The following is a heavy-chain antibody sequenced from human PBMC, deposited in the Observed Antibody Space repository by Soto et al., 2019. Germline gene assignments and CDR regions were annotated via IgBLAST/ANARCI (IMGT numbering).Heavy chain of an antibody. CDR2: IYYSGTT. CDR1: GGSISSYY. J-gene: IGHJ3*01. D-gene: IGHD1-26*01. CDR3: ARAGGRYAITAYDV. V-gene: IGHV4-59*01. Sequence: SSETLSLTCTVSGGSISSYYWSWIRQPPGKALEWIGYIYYSGTTNYNPSLKSRVTISVDTSKNQFSLRLSSVTAADTAVYYCARAGGRYAITAYDVWGPGTLVTVSS.